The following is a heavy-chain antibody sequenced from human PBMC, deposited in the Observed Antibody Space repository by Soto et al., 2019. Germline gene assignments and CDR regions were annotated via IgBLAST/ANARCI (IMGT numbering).Heavy chain of an antibody. V-gene: IGHV4-39*01. CDR1: GGSISSSSYY. D-gene: IGHD6-6*01. Sequence: SETLSLTCTVSGGSISSSSYYWGWIRQPPGKGLEWIGSIYYSGSTYYNPSLKSRVTISVDTSKNQFSLKLSSVTAADTAVYYCARQKYSSSSGGWFDPWGQGTLVTVSS. CDR3: ARQKYSSSSGGWFDP. CDR2: IYYSGST. J-gene: IGHJ5*02.